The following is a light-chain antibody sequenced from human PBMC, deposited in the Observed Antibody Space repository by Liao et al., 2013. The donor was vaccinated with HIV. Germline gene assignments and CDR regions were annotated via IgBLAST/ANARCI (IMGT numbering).Light chain of an antibody. CDR2: YDS. Sequence: SYALTQPPSVSVGPGKTATVTCGGDNIGSKSVHWYQQKPGQAPVLVIDYDSDRPSGIPERFSGSNSGNTATLTISRVEAGDEADYYCQAWDRGMGVFGTGTKVTVL. CDR1: NIGSKS. V-gene: IGLV3-21*01. J-gene: IGLJ1*01. CDR3: QAWDRGMGV.